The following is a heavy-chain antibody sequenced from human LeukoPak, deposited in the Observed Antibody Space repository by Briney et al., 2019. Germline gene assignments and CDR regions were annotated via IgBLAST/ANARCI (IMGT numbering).Heavy chain of an antibody. V-gene: IGHV4-59*01. CDR1: GGSISSYY. J-gene: IGHJ4*02. D-gene: IGHD6-6*01. CDR2: IYYSGNT. CDR3: AREGSSSSFDY. Sequence: PSQTLSLTCTVSGGSISSYYWSWIRQPPGKGLEWIGYIYYSGNTNYNPSLKSRVTISVDTSKNQFSLKLSSVTAADTAVYYCAREGSSSSFDYWGQGTLVTVSS.